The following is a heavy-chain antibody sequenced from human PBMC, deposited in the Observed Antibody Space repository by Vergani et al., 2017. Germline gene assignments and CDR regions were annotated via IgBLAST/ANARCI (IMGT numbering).Heavy chain of an antibody. D-gene: IGHD2-8*01. CDR2: IGSSGPYI. V-gene: IGHV3-21*06. Sequence: VQLVESGGGLVKPGGSLRLSCAASGFTFSDFSMRWVRQAPGKGLEWVAFIGSSGPYINYADSVKGRFIISRDNTNNSLFLQLRSLRAEDAAVYYCARDCTSGGCPDNYGMDVWGKGATVTVSS. J-gene: IGHJ6*04. CDR1: GFTFSDFS. CDR3: ARDCTSGGCPDNYGMDV.